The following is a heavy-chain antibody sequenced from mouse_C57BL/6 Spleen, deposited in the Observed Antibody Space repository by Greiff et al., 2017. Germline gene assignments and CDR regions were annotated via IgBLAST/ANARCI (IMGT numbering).Heavy chain of an antibody. Sequence: EVQLQQSGAELVRPGASVKLSCTASGFNIKDDYMHWVKQRPEQGLEWIGWIDPENGDTEYASKFQGKATITADTSSNTAYLQLSSLTSEDTAVYYCTTGGSSYEAYYYAMDYWGQGTSVTVSS. CDR2: IDPENGDT. CDR1: GFNIKDDY. V-gene: IGHV14-4*01. CDR3: TTGGSSYEAYYYAMDY. J-gene: IGHJ4*01. D-gene: IGHD1-1*01.